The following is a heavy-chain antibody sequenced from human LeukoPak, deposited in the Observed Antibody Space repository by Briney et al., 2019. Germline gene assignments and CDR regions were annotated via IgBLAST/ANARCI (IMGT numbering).Heavy chain of an antibody. J-gene: IGHJ6*02. D-gene: IGHD3-22*01. CDR3: ARVWYDSGNHLYFYYGLDV. CDR1: GYTFTTYG. V-gene: IGHV1-18*01. CDR2: VSAYSGDT. Sequence: GASVKVSFKASGYTFTTYGITWVRQAPGQGLEWMGWVSAYSGDTDYAQSLQGRVTMTTDTSTSTAYMELTTLRSDDTAVHYCARVWYDSGNHLYFYYGLDVWGQGTTVTVSS.